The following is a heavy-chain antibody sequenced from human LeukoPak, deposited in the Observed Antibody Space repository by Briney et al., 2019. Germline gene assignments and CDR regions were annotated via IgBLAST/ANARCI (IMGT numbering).Heavy chain of an antibody. V-gene: IGHV3-21*01. CDR2: ISSSSSYI. Sequence: GGSLRLSCAASGFTFSSYSMTWVRQAPGKGLEWVSSISSSSSYIYYADSVKGRFTISRDNAKNSLYLQMNSLRAEDTAVYYCARDPGGNIVVVPAAIGWFDPWGQGTLVTVSS. CDR3: ARDPGGNIVVVPAAIGWFDP. CDR1: GFTFSSYS. J-gene: IGHJ5*02. D-gene: IGHD2-2*02.